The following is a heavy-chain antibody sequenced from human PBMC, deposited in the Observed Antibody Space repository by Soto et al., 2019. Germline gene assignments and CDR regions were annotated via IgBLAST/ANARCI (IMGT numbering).Heavy chain of an antibody. V-gene: IGHV7-4-1*01. CDR1: GYTFTSYA. CDR2: INTNTGNP. J-gene: IGHJ6*02. D-gene: IGHD3-3*01. CDR3: AAAGYYDFWSGYWVMSGYYYGMDV. Sequence: QVQLVQSGSELKKPGASVKVSCKASGYTFTSYAMNWVRQAPGQGLEWMGWINTNTGNPTYAQGFTGRFVFSLDTSVSTAYLQICSLKAEDTAVYYCAAAGYYDFWSGYWVMSGYYYGMDVWGQGTTVTVSS.